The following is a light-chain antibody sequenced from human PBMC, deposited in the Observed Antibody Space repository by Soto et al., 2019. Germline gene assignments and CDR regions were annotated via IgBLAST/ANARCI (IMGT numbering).Light chain of an antibody. CDR2: AAS. CDR3: QHSYSTPRT. CDR1: KRISSY. Sequence: DIQITQSPSSLFASVGARVTITCRASKRISSYVNWYQHKPGKAPKLLLYAASSLHTGVPSRFSGSGSGTDITLTISSLQPEDFGTYCSQHSYSTPRTFGGGTKVEIK. J-gene: IGKJ4*01. V-gene: IGKV1-39*01.